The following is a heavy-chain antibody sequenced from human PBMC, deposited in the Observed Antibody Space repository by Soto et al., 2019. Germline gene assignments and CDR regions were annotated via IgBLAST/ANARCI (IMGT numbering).Heavy chain of an antibody. CDR1: GGSISSGGYY. J-gene: IGHJ1*01. V-gene: IGHV4-31*03. D-gene: IGHD3-22*01. Sequence: PSETLSLTCTVSGGSISSGGYYWSWIRQHPGKGLEWIGYIYYSGSTYYNPSLKSRVTISVDTSKNQFSLKLSSVTAADTAVYYCAREAKDYDSSGYYSWFQHWGQGTLVTVSS. CDR3: AREAKDYDSSGYYSWFQH. CDR2: IYYSGST.